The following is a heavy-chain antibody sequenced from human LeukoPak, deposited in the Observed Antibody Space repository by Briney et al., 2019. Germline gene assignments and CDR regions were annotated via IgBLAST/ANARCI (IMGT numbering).Heavy chain of an antibody. V-gene: IGHV3-33*01. CDR3: ARDGLEVAGMDV. Sequence: GRSLRLSCEASGFKFLSFGMHWARQAPGKGLEWVAVIWFDGSGESYADSVKGRFTISRDNSKNTLYLEMNSLRDEDTAIYYCARDGLEVAGMDVWGQGTTVIVSS. CDR2: IWFDGSGE. J-gene: IGHJ6*02. D-gene: IGHD3-3*01. CDR1: GFKFLSFG.